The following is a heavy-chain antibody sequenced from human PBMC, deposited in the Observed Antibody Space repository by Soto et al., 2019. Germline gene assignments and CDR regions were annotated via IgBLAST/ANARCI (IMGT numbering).Heavy chain of an antibody. CDR1: GFTFSSYA. V-gene: IGHV3-23*01. CDR2: ISGSGGST. J-gene: IGHJ6*03. CDR3: AKDLNRDQYYYYYYMDV. Sequence: GGSLRLSCAASGFTFSSYAMSWVRQAPGKGLEWVSAISGSGGSTYYADSVKGRFTISRDNSKNTLYLQMNSLRAEDTAVYYCAKDLNRDQYYYYYYMDVWGKGTTVTVSS.